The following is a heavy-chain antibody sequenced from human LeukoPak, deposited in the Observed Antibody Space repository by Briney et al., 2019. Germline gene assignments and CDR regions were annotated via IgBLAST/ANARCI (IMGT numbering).Heavy chain of an antibody. J-gene: IGHJ6*03. Sequence: GGSLRLSCAASGFTFSSYAMHWVRQAPGKGLEWVAVISHDGSNKYYAGSVKGRFTISRDNSKNTLYLQMNSLRAEDTAVYYCARDPRTYYDFWSGYYYYYMDVWGKGATVTVSS. D-gene: IGHD3-3*01. CDR3: ARDPRTYYDFWSGYYYYYMDV. CDR1: GFTFSSYA. CDR2: ISHDGSNK. V-gene: IGHV3-30-3*01.